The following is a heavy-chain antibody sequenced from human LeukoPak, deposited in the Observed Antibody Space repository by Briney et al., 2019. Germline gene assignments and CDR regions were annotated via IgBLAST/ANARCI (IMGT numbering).Heavy chain of an antibody. CDR2: ISGSGITT. CDR1: GFTFTNYA. J-gene: IGHJ4*02. Sequence: GGSLRLSCAASGFTFTNYAMSWVRQAPGKGLEWVSGISGSGITTYSADSVKGRFTISRDDSKNTLYLQMNGLRAEDTAVYYCAKRWGSSYGPGPFDYWGQGTLVTVSS. V-gene: IGHV3-23*01. D-gene: IGHD5-18*01. CDR3: AKRWGSSYGPGPFDY.